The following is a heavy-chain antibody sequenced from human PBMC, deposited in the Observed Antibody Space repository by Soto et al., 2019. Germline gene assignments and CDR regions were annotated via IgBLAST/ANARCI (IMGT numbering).Heavy chain of an antibody. J-gene: IGHJ4*02. Sequence: QITLKESGPTLVKPTQTLTLTCTFSGFSLSTSGVGVGWIRQPPGKALEWLALIYWDDDKRYSPSLRNRLTITKDTSKDLVVLTMTNMDPVDIATYFCAHRLKTSWYNWGQGTLVTVSS. CDR2: IYWDDDK. V-gene: IGHV2-5*02. CDR3: AHRLKTSWYN. D-gene: IGHD2-2*02. CDR1: GFSLSTSGVG.